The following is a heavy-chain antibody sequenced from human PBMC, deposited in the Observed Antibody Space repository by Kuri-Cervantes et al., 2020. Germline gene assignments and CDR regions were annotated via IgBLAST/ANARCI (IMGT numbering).Heavy chain of an antibody. V-gene: IGHV3-7*01. D-gene: IGHD3-10*01. CDR3: ARDPAPLSASGDY. CDR2: IKDDGTEK. J-gene: IGHJ4*02. CDR1: GFTFSTNW. Sequence: GGSLRLSCAASGFTFSTNWMSWVRQAPGKGLEWVATIKDDGTEKYYVDSVKGRFAISRDNAKKSLFLQMNSLRAEDTAVYYCARDPAPLSASGDYWGQGTLVTVSS.